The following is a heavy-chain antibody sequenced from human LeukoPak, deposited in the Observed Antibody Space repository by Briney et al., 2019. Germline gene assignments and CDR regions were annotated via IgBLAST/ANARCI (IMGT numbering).Heavy chain of an antibody. CDR2: IYHSGST. D-gene: IGHD3-3*01. CDR1: GHSISSGYY. V-gene: IGHV4-38-2*01. CDR3: ARRGGVVLDY. J-gene: IGHJ4*02. Sequence: PSETLSLTCAVSGHSISSGYYWGWIRQPPGKGLEWIGSIYHSGSTYYNPSLKSRVTISVDTSKNQFSLKLSSVTAADTAVYYCARRGGVVLDYWGQGTLVTVSS.